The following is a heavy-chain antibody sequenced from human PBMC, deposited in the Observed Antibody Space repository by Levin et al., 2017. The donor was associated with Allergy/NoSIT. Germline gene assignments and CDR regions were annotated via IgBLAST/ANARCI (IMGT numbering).Heavy chain of an antibody. V-gene: IGHV3-30*02. Sequence: PGESLKISCAASGFTFSDFGMYWVRQAPGKGLEWLAFIRFDGSYKYYADSVKARFTISRDNAKNTLYLEMNSLRAEDTAVYYCAREAGPYYDTSGYYFAYWGQGSLVTVSS. CDR1: GFTFSDFG. CDR3: AREAGPYYDTSGYYFAY. D-gene: IGHD3-22*01. J-gene: IGHJ4*02. CDR2: IRFDGSYK.